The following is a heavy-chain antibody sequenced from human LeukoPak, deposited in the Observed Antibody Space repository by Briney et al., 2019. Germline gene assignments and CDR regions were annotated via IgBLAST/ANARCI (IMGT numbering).Heavy chain of an antibody. CDR1: GFTFSSYS. D-gene: IGHD3-10*01. J-gene: IGHJ4*02. Sequence: GGSLRLSCAVSGFTFSSYSMNWVRQTPGKGLEWVSYISGSSSTIYYADSVKGRFTISRDSAKYSLYLQMNILSDEDTAVYYCARDLHFGFDYWGQGTLVTVSS. V-gene: IGHV3-48*02. CDR2: ISGSSSTI. CDR3: ARDLHFGFDY.